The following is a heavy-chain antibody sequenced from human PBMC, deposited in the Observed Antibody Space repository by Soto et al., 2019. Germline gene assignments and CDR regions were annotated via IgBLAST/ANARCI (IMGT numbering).Heavy chain of an antibody. CDR2: INPNGGIT. J-gene: IGHJ4*02. V-gene: IGHV1-46*01. Sequence: GASVKVSCKASGYTLTHYYIHWVRQAPGQGLEWMGIINPNGGITTYAQKFRAGFSMTRDTSTSTVYLELSSLRSEDSAVYYCATSVNSAMAFDYWGQGTLVTVSS. CDR3: ATSVNSAMAFDY. CDR1: GYTLTHYY. D-gene: IGHD5-18*01.